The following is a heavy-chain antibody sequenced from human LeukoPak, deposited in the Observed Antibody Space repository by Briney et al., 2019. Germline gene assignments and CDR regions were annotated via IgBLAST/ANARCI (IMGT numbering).Heavy chain of an antibody. CDR1: GYTFTGYY. D-gene: IGHD2-15*01. Sequence: ASVKVSCKASGYTFTGYYLHWVRQAPGQGLEWMGWINPNNDDTNYAQKFQGRVTMTRDTSINTAYMQLSRLTSDDTAVYYCARVVSGYCSGGTCLHFDHWGQGTLVTVSS. J-gene: IGHJ4*02. V-gene: IGHV1-2*02. CDR2: INPNNDDT. CDR3: ARVVSGYCSGGTCLHFDH.